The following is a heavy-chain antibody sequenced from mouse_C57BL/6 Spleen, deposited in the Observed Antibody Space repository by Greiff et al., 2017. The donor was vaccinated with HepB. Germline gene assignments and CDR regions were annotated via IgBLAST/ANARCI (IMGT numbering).Heavy chain of an antibody. CDR1: GYAFTNYL. Sequence: VKLMESGAELVRPGTSVKVSCKASGYAFTNYLIEWVKQRPGQGLEWIGVINPGSGGTNYNEKFKGKATLTADKSSSTAYMQLSSLTSEDSAVYFCARKNYYGSSDVWGTGTTVTVSS. V-gene: IGHV1-54*01. CDR2: INPGSGGT. J-gene: IGHJ1*03. D-gene: IGHD1-1*01. CDR3: ARKNYYGSSDV.